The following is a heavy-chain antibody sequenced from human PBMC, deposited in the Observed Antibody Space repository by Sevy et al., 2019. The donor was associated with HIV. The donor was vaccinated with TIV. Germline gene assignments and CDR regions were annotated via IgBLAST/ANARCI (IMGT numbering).Heavy chain of an antibody. Sequence: GGSLRLSCAPSGFTFSDYYMSWIRQAPGKGLEWVSYISSSSSYTNYADSVKGRFTISRDNAKNSLYLQMNSLRAEDTAVYYCARAVVVAATPGAFDIWGQGTMVTVSS. V-gene: IGHV3-11*06. CDR3: ARAVVVAATPGAFDI. J-gene: IGHJ3*02. D-gene: IGHD2-15*01. CDR2: ISSSSSYT. CDR1: GFTFSDYY.